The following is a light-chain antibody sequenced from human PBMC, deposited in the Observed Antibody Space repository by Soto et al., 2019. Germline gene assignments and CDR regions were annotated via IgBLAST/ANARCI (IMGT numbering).Light chain of an antibody. CDR1: QSVSSY. CDR3: QQRSSWPRT. Sequence: EIVLTQSPATLSLSPGERATLSCRASQSVSSYLAWYQQKPGQVPRLVIYDASNRATGIPGRFSGSGSGTDFTLTIGSLEPEDFGVYYCQQRSSWPRTFGQGTKVEIK. J-gene: IGKJ1*01. V-gene: IGKV3-11*01. CDR2: DAS.